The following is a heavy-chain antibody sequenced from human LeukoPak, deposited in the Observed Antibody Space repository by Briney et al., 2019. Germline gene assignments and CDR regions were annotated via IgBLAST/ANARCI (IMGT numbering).Heavy chain of an antibody. CDR1: GFTFSSYA. V-gene: IGHV3-23*01. Sequence: TGGSLRLSCAASGFTFSSYAMSWVRQAPGKGLEWVSGMSGGGGSTYYADSVKGRFTISRDNSKNTLYLQMNSLRAEDTAIYYCAKTSSGWYPFDYWGQGTLVTVSS. CDR3: AKTSSGWYPFDY. J-gene: IGHJ4*02. D-gene: IGHD6-19*01. CDR2: MSGGGGST.